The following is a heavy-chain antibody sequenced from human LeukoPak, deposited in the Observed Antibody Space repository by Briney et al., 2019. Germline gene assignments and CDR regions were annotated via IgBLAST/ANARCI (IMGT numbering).Heavy chain of an antibody. CDR2: IKYDASST. CDR1: GFTFSSYA. CDR3: ARGATYAYYQDY. Sequence: GGSLRLSRAASGFTFSSYAMSWVRQAPGKGLVWVSRIKYDASSTSYADSVKGRFTISRDNAKNTLYLQMNSLRAEDTAVYYCARGATYAYYQDYWGQGTLVTVSS. D-gene: IGHD1-26*01. J-gene: IGHJ4*02. V-gene: IGHV3-74*01.